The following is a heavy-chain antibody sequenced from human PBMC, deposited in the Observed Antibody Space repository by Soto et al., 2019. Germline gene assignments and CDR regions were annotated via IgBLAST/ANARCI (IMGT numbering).Heavy chain of an antibody. V-gene: IGHV3-23*01. D-gene: IGHD6-19*01. J-gene: IGHJ4*02. Sequence: PWGSLRLSCAASGFTFRSYAMSWVRQAPGKGLEWVSAISVSVGITYYADSVKGRFTISRDNSKNTLYLQMNSLRAEDTAVYYCAKESARAVPGTVCGYWGKGNMVIVSS. CDR2: ISVSVGIT. CDR1: GFTFRSYA. CDR3: AKESARAVPGTVCGY.